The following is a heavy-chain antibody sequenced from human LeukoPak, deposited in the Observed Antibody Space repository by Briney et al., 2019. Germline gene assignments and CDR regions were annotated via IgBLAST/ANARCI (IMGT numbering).Heavy chain of an antibody. CDR2: ISDSGGRT. CDR3: AKRGVVIRGFLVGFHKEAYYYDS. CDR1: GSTLSNYG. J-gene: IGHJ4*02. D-gene: IGHD3-10*01. Sequence: GGSLRLSCAVSGSTLSNYGMSWVRQAPGKGLEWVAGISDSGGRTNYADSVKGRFTISRDNPKNTLSLQMNSLRTEDTAVYFCAKRGVVIRGFLVGFHKEAYYYDSWGQGALVTVPS. V-gene: IGHV3-23*01.